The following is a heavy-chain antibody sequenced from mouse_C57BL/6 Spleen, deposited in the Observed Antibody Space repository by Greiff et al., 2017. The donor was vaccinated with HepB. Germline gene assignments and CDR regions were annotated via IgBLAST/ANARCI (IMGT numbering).Heavy chain of an antibody. V-gene: IGHV5-16*01. Sequence: EVQLVESEGGLVQPGSSMKLSCTASGFTFSDYYMAWVRQVPEKGLEWVANINYDGSSTYYLDSLKSRFIISRDNAKNILYLQMSSLKSEDTATYYCARAPDGYYGYFDVWGTGTTVTVSS. J-gene: IGHJ1*03. CDR2: INYDGSST. CDR3: ARAPDGYYGYFDV. D-gene: IGHD2-3*01. CDR1: GFTFSDYY.